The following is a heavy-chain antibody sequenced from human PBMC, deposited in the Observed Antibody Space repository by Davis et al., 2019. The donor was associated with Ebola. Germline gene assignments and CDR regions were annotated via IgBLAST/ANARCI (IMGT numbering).Heavy chain of an antibody. CDR3: ATPGSYYDFWSGYF. Sequence: GESLKISCAASGFTFSSYAMSWVRQAPGKGLEWVSAISGSGGSTYYADSVKGRFTISRDNSKNTLYLQMNSLRAEDTAVYYCATPGSYYDFWSGYFWGQGTLVTVSS. CDR2: ISGSGGST. V-gene: IGHV3-23*01. J-gene: IGHJ4*02. D-gene: IGHD3-3*01. CDR1: GFTFSSYA.